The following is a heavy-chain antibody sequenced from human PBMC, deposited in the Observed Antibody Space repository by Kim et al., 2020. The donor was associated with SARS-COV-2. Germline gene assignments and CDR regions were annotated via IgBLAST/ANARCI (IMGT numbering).Heavy chain of an antibody. V-gene: IGHV3-7*03. J-gene: IGHJ4*02. Sequence: GGSLRLSCAASGFTFSNYWMNWVRQAPGKGLEWVANIKQDGSQKSYMDSVKGRFTISRDNAKNSLYLQMNSLRAEYTAVYYCTTAIRGATGYWGQGTLVTVSS. CDR2: IKQDGSQK. CDR3: TTAIRGATGY. CDR1: GFTFSNYW. D-gene: IGHD3-10*01.